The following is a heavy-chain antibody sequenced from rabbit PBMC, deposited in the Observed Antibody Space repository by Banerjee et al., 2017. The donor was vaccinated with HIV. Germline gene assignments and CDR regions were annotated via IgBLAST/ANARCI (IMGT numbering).Heavy chain of an antibody. V-gene: IGHV1S45*01. CDR1: GFSFSSGYY. CDR2: IYAGSSGTT. Sequence: QLVESGGGLVQPGGSLALTCKASGFSFSSGYYICWVRQAPGKGLEWIACIYAGSSGTTYYASWAKGRFTISKTSSTTVTLQMTSLTAADTATYFCARDPAGLGYGDFNLWGQGTLVTVS. D-gene: IGHD3-1*01. J-gene: IGHJ4*01. CDR3: ARDPAGLGYGDFNL.